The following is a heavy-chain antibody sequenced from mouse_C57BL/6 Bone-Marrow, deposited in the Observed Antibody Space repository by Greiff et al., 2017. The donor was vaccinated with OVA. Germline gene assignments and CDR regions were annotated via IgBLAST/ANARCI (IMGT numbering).Heavy chain of an antibody. V-gene: IGHV5-4*01. CDR2: ISDGGSYT. D-gene: IGHD1-1*01. CDR1: GFTFSSYA. Sequence: EVKLMESGGGLVKPGGSLKLSCAASGFTFSSYAMSWVRQTPEKRLEWVATISDGGSYTYYPDNVKGRFTISRDNAKNNLYLQMSHLKSEDTAMYYCARDAPDYYGFDYWGQGTTLTVSS. J-gene: IGHJ2*01. CDR3: ARDAPDYYGFDY.